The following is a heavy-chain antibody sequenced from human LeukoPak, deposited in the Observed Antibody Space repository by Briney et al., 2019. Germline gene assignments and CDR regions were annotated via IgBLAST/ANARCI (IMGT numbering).Heavy chain of an antibody. V-gene: IGHV3-23*01. Sequence: SGGSLRLSCAASGFTFSSYAMNWVRQFPGKGLEWVSAISGGGHSTYYAASVKGRFTISRDNSKNTLYLQMNSLRAEDTAVYYCARRAGAYSHPYDYWGQGTLVTVSS. CDR1: GFTFSSYA. CDR2: ISGGGHST. D-gene: IGHD4/OR15-4a*01. CDR3: ARRAGAYSHPYDY. J-gene: IGHJ4*02.